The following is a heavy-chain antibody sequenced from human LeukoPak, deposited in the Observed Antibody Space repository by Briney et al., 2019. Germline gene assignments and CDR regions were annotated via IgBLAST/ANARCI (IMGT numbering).Heavy chain of an antibody. V-gene: IGHV3-23*01. Sequence: GSLRLSCAASGFTFSSYAMSWVRHAPGKGLECVSAISNSGGDTYYADSVKGRFTISRDNSKNTLYVQMNSLRAEDTAVYYCAKDVGSQYRYNYYFDYWGQGTLVTVSS. CDR1: GFTFSSYA. J-gene: IGHJ4*02. D-gene: IGHD5-18*01. CDR3: AKDVGSQYRYNYYFDY. CDR2: ISNSGGDT.